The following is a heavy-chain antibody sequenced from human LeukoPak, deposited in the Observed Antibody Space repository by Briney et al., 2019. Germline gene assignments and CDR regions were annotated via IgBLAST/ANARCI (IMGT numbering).Heavy chain of an antibody. Sequence: GGSLRLSCAASGFTFSSYAMSWVRQAPGMGLEWVSTISGSGADTYHADSVKGRFIISRDSSKSTLYLQMNSLRAEDTAVYYCAKDAFGAGGFDYWGQGSLVTVSS. V-gene: IGHV3-23*01. CDR2: ISGSGADT. CDR1: GFTFSSYA. J-gene: IGHJ4*02. D-gene: IGHD3-16*01. CDR3: AKDAFGAGGFDY.